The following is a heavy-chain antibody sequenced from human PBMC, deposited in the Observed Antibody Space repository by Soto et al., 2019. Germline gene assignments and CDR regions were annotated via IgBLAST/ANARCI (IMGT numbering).Heavy chain of an antibody. CDR1: GGSISGGVHS. Sequence: QVQLHESGPGLVKPSETLSLTCTVSGGSISGGVHSWSCIRQPPGKGLEWIGHIFHSGSTYYNPSLKGRLTISVDTSQNQFSLRLSSVTAADTAVYYCAREIRPLTNDWYFGRWGRGTLVTVSS. CDR2: IFHSGST. J-gene: IGHJ2*01. CDR3: AREIRPLTNDWYFGR. V-gene: IGHV4-30-4*01. D-gene: IGHD2-8*01.